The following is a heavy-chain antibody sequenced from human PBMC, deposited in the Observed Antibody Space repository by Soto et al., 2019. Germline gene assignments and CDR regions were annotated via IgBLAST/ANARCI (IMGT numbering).Heavy chain of an antibody. CDR1: GYPVTAYY. CDR2: INPATGAA. Sequence: QLHLVQSGAVVKKPGASVTVSCSASGYPVTAYYMHWVRQAPGRGLEWMGGINPATGAAKYTQTFQGRDTKTRDTSKRKGFMELSGLVSEGTAVFYCARGGGVGVAGSAAFDMWGQGTLVTVSS. V-gene: IGHV1-2*02. D-gene: IGHD3-3*01. J-gene: IGHJ3*02. CDR3: ARGGGVGVAGSAAFDM.